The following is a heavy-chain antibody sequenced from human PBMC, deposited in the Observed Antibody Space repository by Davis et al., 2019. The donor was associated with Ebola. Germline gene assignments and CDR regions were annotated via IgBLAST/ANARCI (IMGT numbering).Heavy chain of an antibody. D-gene: IGHD1-14*01. Sequence: AASVKVSCKASGYTFTSYAMHWVRQAPGQRLEWMGWINAGNGNTEYSQKFQGRVTITRDTSASTAYMELSSLRSEDTAVYYCARAQPDFDYWGQGTLVTVSS. CDR3: ARAQPDFDY. CDR2: INAGNGNT. CDR1: GYTFTSYA. J-gene: IGHJ4*02. V-gene: IGHV1-3*01.